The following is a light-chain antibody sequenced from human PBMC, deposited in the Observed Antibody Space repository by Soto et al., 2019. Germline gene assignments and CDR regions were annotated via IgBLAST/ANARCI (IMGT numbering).Light chain of an antibody. J-gene: IGKJ5*01. Sequence: DIVMTQSPATRSVSPGERATLYCSANQSISSNLAWYQQKPGQAPRLLLDGASTRATGISARFSGSGSVTEFTLTISSLQSEDLAVYYFQQDNNWPLTFGQGRRLEIK. CDR1: QSISSN. CDR3: QQDNNWPLT. V-gene: IGKV3-15*01. CDR2: GAS.